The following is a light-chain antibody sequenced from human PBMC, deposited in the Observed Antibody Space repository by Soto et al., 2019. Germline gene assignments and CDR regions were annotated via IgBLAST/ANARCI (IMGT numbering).Light chain of an antibody. CDR3: QQYNEE. J-gene: IGKJ1*01. Sequence: DTQMTQSPSTLPASVGDRVTITCRASRSISNWLAWYQQKPGRAPKLLIYDASSLESGVPSRFSGSGAGTHFTFTISSLQPDDFATYYCQQYNEEFGQGTRVEIK. CDR1: RSISNW. V-gene: IGKV1-5*01. CDR2: DAS.